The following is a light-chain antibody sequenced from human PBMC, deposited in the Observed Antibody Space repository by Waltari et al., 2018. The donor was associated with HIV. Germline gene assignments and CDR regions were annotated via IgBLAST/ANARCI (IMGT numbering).Light chain of an antibody. CDR3: QQYYTTPFT. V-gene: IGKV1-33*01. CDR2: DAL. CDR1: QDIWRY. J-gene: IGKJ3*01. Sequence: DIQMTQSPSSLSASVGDRVTITCRASQDIWRYLNWYQQKPGRAPKLLIYDALNLETGVPSRFSGSGSGTDFTFTISSLQPEDVAVYYCQQYYTTPFTFGPGTKVDIK.